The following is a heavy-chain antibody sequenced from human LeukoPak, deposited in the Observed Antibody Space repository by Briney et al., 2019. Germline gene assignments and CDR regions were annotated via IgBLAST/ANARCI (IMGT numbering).Heavy chain of an antibody. Sequence: SETLSLTCAVYGGSFSGYYWSWIRQPPGKGLEWIGSIYYSGSTYYNPSLKSRVTISVDTSKNQFSLKLSSVTAADTAIYYCARGRYRLGAPGPFDYWGQGIRVTVSS. V-gene: IGHV4-34*01. CDR2: IYYSGST. CDR1: GGSFSGYY. J-gene: IGHJ4*02. D-gene: IGHD3-16*01. CDR3: ARGRYRLGAPGPFDY.